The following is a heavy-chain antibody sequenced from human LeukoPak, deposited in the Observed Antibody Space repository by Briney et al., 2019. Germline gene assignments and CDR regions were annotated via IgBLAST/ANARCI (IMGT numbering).Heavy chain of an antibody. CDR2: ISGSGGST. V-gene: IGHV3-23*01. CDR3: AKPRGSIEH. CDR1: GFTVSSNY. J-gene: IGHJ1*01. D-gene: IGHD5-12*01. Sequence: GGSLRLSCAASGFTVSSNYMSWVRQAPGKGLEWVSAISGSGGSTYYADSVKGRFTISRDNSKNTLYLQMNSLRAEDTAVYYCAKPRGSIEHWGQGTLVTVSS.